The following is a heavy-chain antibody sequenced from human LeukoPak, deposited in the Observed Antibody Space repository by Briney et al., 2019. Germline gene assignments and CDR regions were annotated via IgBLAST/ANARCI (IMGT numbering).Heavy chain of an antibody. CDR3: ARSHYYDSSGYHGPFDY. D-gene: IGHD3-22*01. CDR2: IYYSGST. J-gene: IGHJ4*02. CDR1: GGSISSGGYY. Sequence: SETLSLTCTVSGGSISSGGYYWSWIRQHPGKGLEWIGYIYYSGSTYYNPSLKSRATISVDTSKNQFSLKLSSVTAADTAVYYCARSHYYDSSGYHGPFDYWGQGTLVTVSS. V-gene: IGHV4-31*03.